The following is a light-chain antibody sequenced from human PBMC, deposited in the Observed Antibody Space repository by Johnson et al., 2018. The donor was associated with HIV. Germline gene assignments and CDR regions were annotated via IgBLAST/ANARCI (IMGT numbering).Light chain of an antibody. J-gene: IGLJ1*01. Sequence: QSVLTQPPSVSAAPGQMVTISCSGSSSNIGNNYVSWYQQLPGTAPKLLIYENNKRPSGIPDRFSGSKSGTSATLGISGLQTGDEADYYCGTWDSSLSAYYFFGTGTKISVL. CDR2: ENN. CDR3: GTWDSSLSAYYF. CDR1: SSNIGNNY. V-gene: IGLV1-51*02.